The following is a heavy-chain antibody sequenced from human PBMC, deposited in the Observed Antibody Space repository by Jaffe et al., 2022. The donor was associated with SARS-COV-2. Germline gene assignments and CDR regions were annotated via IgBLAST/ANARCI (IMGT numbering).Heavy chain of an antibody. D-gene: IGHD1-26*01. CDR3: AAGSSGSYPSAEYFQH. V-gene: IGHV1-58*02. CDR1: GFTFTSSA. J-gene: IGHJ1*01. Sequence: QMQLVQSGPEVKKPGTSVKVSCKASGFTFTSSAMQWVRQARGQRLEWIGWIVVGSGNTNYAQKFQERVTITRDMSTSTAYMELSSLRSEDTAVYYCAAGSSGSYPSAEYFQHWGQGTLVTVSS. CDR2: IVVGSGNT.